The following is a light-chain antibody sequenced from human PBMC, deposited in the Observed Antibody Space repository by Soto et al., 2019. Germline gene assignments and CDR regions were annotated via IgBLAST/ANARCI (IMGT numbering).Light chain of an antibody. V-gene: IGLV2-14*01. CDR1: DNDVGVYNY. CDR2: DVT. CDR3: SSYTTSTTRV. Sequence: QSVLTQPVSVSGSPRQSITISCTGTDNDVGVYNYVSWYQQHPGKAPKLIIYDVTNRPSGVSNRFSGSKSGNTASLTISGLQAEDEADYYCSSYTTSTTRVFGGGTKLTVL. J-gene: IGLJ3*02.